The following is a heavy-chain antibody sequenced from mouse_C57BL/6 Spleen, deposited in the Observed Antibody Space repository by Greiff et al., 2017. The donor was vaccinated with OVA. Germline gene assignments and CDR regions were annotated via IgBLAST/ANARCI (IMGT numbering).Heavy chain of an antibody. CDR3: TRASTAVAMDY. D-gene: IGHD1-1*01. V-gene: IGHV5-9-1*02. Sequence: EVMLVESGAGLVKPGGSLKLSCAASGFTFSSYAMSWVRQTPEKRLEWVAYISRGGDYIYYADTVKGLITLSRYNARNTLYLQMSRLKSEDTSMYYCTRASTAVAMDYWGQGPSVTVSS. CDR1: GFTFSSYA. CDR2: ISRGGDYI. J-gene: IGHJ4*01.